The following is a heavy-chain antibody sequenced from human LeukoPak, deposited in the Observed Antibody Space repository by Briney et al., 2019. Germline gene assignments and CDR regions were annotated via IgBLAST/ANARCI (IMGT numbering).Heavy chain of an antibody. V-gene: IGHV1-69*13. D-gene: IGHD1-26*01. CDR2: IIPIFGTA. CDR1: GGTFSSYA. CDR3: ARYEWELQGHDY. Sequence: ASVNVSCKASGGTFSSYAISWVRQAPGQGLEWMGGIIPIFGTANYAQKFQGRVTITADESTSTAYMELSSLRSEDTAVYYCARYEWELQGHDYWGQGTLVTVSS. J-gene: IGHJ4*02.